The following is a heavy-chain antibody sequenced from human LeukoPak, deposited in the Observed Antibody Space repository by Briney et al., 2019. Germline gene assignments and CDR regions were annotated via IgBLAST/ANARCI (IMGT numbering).Heavy chain of an antibody. CDR3: ARAPHGLWFGGGAFDY. CDR1: GFSVSANY. CDR2: IYSSGMT. V-gene: IGHV3-53*01. J-gene: IGHJ4*02. Sequence: TGGSLRLSCAASGFSVSANYMSWVRQAPGKGLEWVSVIYSSGMTAYADSVKGRFTISRDNSKNTLDLQMNSLSAEDTAVYYCARAPHGLWFGGGAFDYWGQGTLVTFSS. D-gene: IGHD3-10*01.